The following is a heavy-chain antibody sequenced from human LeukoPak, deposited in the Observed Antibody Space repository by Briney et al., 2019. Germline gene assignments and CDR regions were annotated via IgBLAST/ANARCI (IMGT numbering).Heavy chain of an antibody. J-gene: IGHJ4*02. CDR2: ISSSGSTI. CDR1: GFTFSDYY. Sequence: GGSLRLSCAASGFTFSDYYMSWIRQAPGKGLEWVSYISSSGSTIYYADSVKGRLTISRDNAKNSLYLQMNSLRAEDTAVYYCARDRLAYCGGDCYRPVDYWGQGTLVTVSS. CDR3: ARDRLAYCGGDCYRPVDY. D-gene: IGHD2-21*02. V-gene: IGHV3-11*01.